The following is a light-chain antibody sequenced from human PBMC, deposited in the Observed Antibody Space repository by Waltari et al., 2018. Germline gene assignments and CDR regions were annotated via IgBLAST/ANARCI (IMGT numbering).Light chain of an antibody. V-gene: IGKV3-20*01. CDR2: DAS. J-gene: IGKJ4*01. Sequence: EIVLTQSPGTLSLSPGERASLSCRASQSVSSNYLAWSQQKPGQTPRLLIYDASSRATGIPDRFSGSGSGTDFTLTISRLEPEDFAVFYCQQYATSPLTFGGGTKVEIK. CDR1: QSVSSNY. CDR3: QQYATSPLT.